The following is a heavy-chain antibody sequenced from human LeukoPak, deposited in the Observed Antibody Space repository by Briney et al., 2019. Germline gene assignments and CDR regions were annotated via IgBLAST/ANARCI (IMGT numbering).Heavy chain of an antibody. CDR2: ISYDGSNK. J-gene: IGHJ4*02. Sequence: GRSLRLSCAASGFTFSSYGMHWVRQAPGKGLEWVAVISYDGSNKYYADSVKGRFTISRDNSKNTLYLQMNSLRAEDTAVYYRAKSVPGVTAELFDYWGQGTLVTVSS. D-gene: IGHD3-10*01. CDR3: AKSVPGVTAELFDY. V-gene: IGHV3-30*18. CDR1: GFTFSSYG.